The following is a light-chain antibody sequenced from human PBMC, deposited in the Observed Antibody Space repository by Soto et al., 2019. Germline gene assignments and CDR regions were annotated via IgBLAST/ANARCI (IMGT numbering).Light chain of an antibody. V-gene: IGLV2-11*01. CDR3: CSYAGGYTYL. CDR1: GNDAGAYSY. Sequence: QSALTQHRSVSGSPGQSVTISFTGTGNDAGAYSYVSWYQQHPGRPSNLMIYDVARWPSGVPDRFSGSKSGNTASLTISGLQAEDEADYFCCSYAGGYTYLFGTGTKVTVL. J-gene: IGLJ1*01. CDR2: DVA.